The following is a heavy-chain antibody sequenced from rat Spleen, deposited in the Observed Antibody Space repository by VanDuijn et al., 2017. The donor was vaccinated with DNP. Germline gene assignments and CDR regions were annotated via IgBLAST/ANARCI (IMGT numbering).Heavy chain of an antibody. CDR2: ISTGGGDS. Sequence: EVQLVESGGDLVQPGRSLKLSCAASGFTFSNYGMAWVRQAPTKGLEWVASISTGGGDSYYRDSVKGRFTFSRDNEKNTQYLQMDSLRSEDTATYYCARGSGTYYWYFDFWGPGTMVTVSS. CDR3: ARGSGTYYWYFDF. V-gene: IGHV5S13*01. J-gene: IGHJ1*01. D-gene: IGHD5-1*01. CDR1: GFTFSNYG.